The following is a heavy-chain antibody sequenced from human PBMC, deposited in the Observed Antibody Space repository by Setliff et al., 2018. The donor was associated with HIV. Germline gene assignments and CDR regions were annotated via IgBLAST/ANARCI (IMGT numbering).Heavy chain of an antibody. CDR3: ARGKTWLRFLDY. Sequence: ASVKVSCKASGGDFRNYGISWVRQAPGQGLEWMGWINTHSGYTNYAQNVQGRVTVTIDTSTSTAYMELRSLKSDDTAVYYCARGKTWLRFLDYWGQGTLVTVSS. CDR2: INTHSGYT. J-gene: IGHJ4*02. CDR1: GGDFRNYG. D-gene: IGHD5-12*01. V-gene: IGHV1-18*01.